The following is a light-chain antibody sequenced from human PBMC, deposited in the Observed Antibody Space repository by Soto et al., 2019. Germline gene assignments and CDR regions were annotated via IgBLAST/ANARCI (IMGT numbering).Light chain of an antibody. V-gene: IGKV4-1*01. CDR1: QNVLYSSNNKNY. J-gene: IGKJ1*01. Sequence: DIVMTQSPDSLAVSLGERATINCKSSQNVLYSSNNKNYLAWYQQKPGQPPKLLIYWASTRESGVPDRFSGSGSETDFPLTISSLQAEDVAVYYCQQSYSSPWTFGQGTKVEIK. CDR2: WAS. CDR3: QQSYSSPWT.